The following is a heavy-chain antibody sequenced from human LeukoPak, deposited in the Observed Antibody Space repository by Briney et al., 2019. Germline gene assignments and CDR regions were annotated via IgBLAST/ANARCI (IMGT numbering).Heavy chain of an antibody. CDR1: GGTFSSYA. CDR2: IIPIFGTA. CDR3: ARTYYYDSSGYYSHWYFDL. J-gene: IGHJ2*01. D-gene: IGHD3-22*01. Sequence: SVKVSCKASGGTFSSYAISWVRQAPGQGLEWMGGIIPIFGTANYAQKFQGRVTIATDESTSTAYMELSSLRSEDTAVYYCARTYYYDSSGYYSHWYFDLWGRGTLVTVSS. V-gene: IGHV1-69*05.